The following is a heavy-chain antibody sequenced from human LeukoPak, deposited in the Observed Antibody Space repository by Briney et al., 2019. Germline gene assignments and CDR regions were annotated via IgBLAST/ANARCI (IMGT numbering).Heavy chain of an antibody. V-gene: IGHV3-74*01. CDR1: GFTFSSYG. D-gene: IGHD2-21*01. J-gene: IGHJ3*02. CDR2: INTDGSSA. Sequence: GGSLRLSCAASGFTFSSYGMHWVRQAPGKGLVWVSRINTDGSSASYADSVKGRFTISRNTAKNTLYLQMNSLRAEDTAVYYCARGDYAFDIWGQGTMVTVSS. CDR3: ARGDYAFDI.